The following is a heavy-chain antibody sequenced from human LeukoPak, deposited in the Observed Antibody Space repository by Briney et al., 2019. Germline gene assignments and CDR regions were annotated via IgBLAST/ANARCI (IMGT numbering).Heavy chain of an antibody. CDR3: ARDHIVATTAAFDY. CDR2: IKQDETEK. Sequence: GGSLRLSCTASGFTFSNFWMGWVRQAPGKGLEWVANIKQDETEKFYLGSVKGRFTISRDNSKNTLYLQMNSLRAEDTAVYYYARDHIVATTAAFDYWGQGTLVTVSS. V-gene: IGHV3-7*01. CDR1: GFTFSNFW. J-gene: IGHJ4*02. D-gene: IGHD5-12*01.